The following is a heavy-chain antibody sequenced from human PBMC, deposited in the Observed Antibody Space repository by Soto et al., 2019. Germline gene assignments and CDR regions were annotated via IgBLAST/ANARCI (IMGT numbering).Heavy chain of an antibody. Sequence: SETLSLTCTVSGGSISSGGYYWSWIRQHPGKGLEWIGYIYYSGSTYYNPSLKSRVTISVDTSKNQFSLKLSSVTAADTAVYYCARDGYYGSGPLFGADAFDIWGPGTMVTLSS. D-gene: IGHD3-10*01. CDR1: GGSISSGGYY. J-gene: IGHJ3*02. CDR2: IYYSGST. V-gene: IGHV4-31*03. CDR3: ARDGYYGSGPLFGADAFDI.